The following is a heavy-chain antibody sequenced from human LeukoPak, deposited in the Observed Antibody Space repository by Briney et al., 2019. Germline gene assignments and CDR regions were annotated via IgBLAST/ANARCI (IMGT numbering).Heavy chain of an antibody. CDR2: ISGSVGST. CDR3: AKDQRITMIVVVISYFDY. Sequence: GGSLRLSCAASGFTFSSYAMSWVRQAPGKGLEWVSAISGSVGSTYYADSVKGRFTISRDNSKNTLYLQMNSLRAEDTAVYYCAKDQRITMIVVVISYFDYWGQGTLVTVSS. CDR1: GFTFSSYA. V-gene: IGHV3-23*01. D-gene: IGHD3-22*01. J-gene: IGHJ4*02.